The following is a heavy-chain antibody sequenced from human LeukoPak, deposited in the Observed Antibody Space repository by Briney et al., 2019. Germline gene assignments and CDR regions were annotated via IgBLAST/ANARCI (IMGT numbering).Heavy chain of an antibody. D-gene: IGHD6-6*01. V-gene: IGHV4-38-2*02. CDR1: GYSISSGYY. CDR2: IYYSGST. Sequence: SETLSLTCTVSGYSISSGYYWGWIRQPPGKGLEWIGSIYYSGSTYYNPSLKSRVTISVDTSKNQFSLKLSSVTAADTAVYYCARLQLVVVAAFDIWGQGTMVTVSS. CDR3: ARLQLVVVAAFDI. J-gene: IGHJ3*02.